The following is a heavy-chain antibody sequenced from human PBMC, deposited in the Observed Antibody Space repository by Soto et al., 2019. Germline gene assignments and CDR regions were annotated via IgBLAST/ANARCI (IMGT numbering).Heavy chain of an antibody. V-gene: IGHV3-74*01. CDR2: INGDGTTT. J-gene: IGHJ6*02. D-gene: IGHD3-10*01. Sequence: EVRLVESGGGLVQPGGSLRLSCAASGFTFNNYWIHWVRQAPGKGLMWVSRINGDGTTTNYADSVRGRFAISRDNAENTVYLQMNSLRAEDTALYYCARGVRGHYGKDVWGQGTTVTVSS. CDR1: GFTFNNYW. CDR3: ARGVRGHYGKDV.